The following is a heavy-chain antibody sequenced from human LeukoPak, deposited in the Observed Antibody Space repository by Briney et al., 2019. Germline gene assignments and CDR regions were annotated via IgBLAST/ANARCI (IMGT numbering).Heavy chain of an antibody. CDR3: ARGLYYDSSGNRAFDI. J-gene: IGHJ3*02. CDR1: GGSISSSSYY. D-gene: IGHD3-22*01. CDR2: IYYSGST. V-gene: IGHV4-39*07. Sequence: SETLSLACAVSGGSISSSSYYWGWIRQPPGKGLEWIGSIYYSGSTYYNPSLKSRVTISVDTSKNQFSLKLSSVTAADTAVYYCARGLYYDSSGNRAFDIWGQGTMVTVSS.